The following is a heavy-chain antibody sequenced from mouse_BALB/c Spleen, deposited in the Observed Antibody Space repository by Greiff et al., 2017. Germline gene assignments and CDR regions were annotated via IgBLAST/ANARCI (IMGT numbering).Heavy chain of an antibody. CDR1: GYTFTDYN. CDR2: IYPYNGGT. J-gene: IGHJ2*01. CDR3: LRIYDGYYKGFDY. Sequence: EVQLQQSGPELVKPGASVKISCKASGYTFTDYNMHWVKQSHGKSLEWIGYIYPYNGGTGYNQKFKSKATLTVDNSSSTAYMELRSLTSEDSAVYYCLRIYDGYYKGFDYWGQGTTLTVSS. V-gene: IGHV1S29*02. D-gene: IGHD2-3*01.